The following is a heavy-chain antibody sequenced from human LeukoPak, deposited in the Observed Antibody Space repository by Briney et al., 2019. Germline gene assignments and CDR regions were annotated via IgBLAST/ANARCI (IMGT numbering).Heavy chain of an antibody. CDR1: GFSFNSYA. D-gene: IGHD3-22*01. J-gene: IGHJ3*02. V-gene: IGHV3-30-3*01. CDR2: ISYDGSNK. Sequence: PGGSLRLSCAASGFSFNSYAMHWVRQAPGKGLEWVAVISYDGSNKYYADSVKGRFTISRDNAKNSLFLQMNSLRAEDSAVYYCTRDRDYYDINSFSPDAFGTWGQGTMVTASS. CDR3: TRDRDYYDINSFSPDAFGT.